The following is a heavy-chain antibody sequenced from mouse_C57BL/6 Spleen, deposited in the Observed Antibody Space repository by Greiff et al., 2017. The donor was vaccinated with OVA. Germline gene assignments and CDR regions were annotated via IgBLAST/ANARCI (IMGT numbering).Heavy chain of an antibody. D-gene: IGHD4-1*01. Sequence: QVHLQQPGAELVKPGASVKMSCTASGYTFTSYCITWVKQRPGQGLEWIGDIYPGGGRTNYPAKFQGKATLTEDTSSSTAYMQLSSLTSEDAAVYCCARWGTGYYVDDWGQGTTLTVSS. CDR2: IYPGGGRT. CDR3: ARWGTGYYVDD. J-gene: IGHJ2*01. V-gene: IGHV1-55*01. CDR1: GYTFTSYC.